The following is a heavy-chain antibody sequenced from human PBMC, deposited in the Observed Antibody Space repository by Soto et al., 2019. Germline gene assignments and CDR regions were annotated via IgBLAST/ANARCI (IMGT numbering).Heavy chain of an antibody. V-gene: IGHV1-18*01. CDR2: ISAYNGNT. CDR3: ARDLVPGYTSFSAY. J-gene: IGHJ1*01. CDR1: GYTFSNYG. D-gene: IGHD5-12*01. Sequence: ASVKVSCKTSGYTFSNYGINWVRQAPGQGLEWMGWISAYNGNTNFAQKLQGRVSLTTDTSSTTAYMELRSLTSDDTAVYYCARDLVPGYTSFSAYWGQGTLVTVSS.